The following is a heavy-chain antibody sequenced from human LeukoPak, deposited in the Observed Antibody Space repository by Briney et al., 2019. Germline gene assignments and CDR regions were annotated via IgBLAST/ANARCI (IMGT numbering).Heavy chain of an antibody. CDR1: GDSISSGNY. D-gene: IGHD3-10*01. V-gene: IGHV4-38-2*02. J-gene: IGHJ4*02. CDR2: IFHTGST. CDR3: ARHRDYYGSGSYRV. Sequence: SQTLSLTCTVSGDSISSGNYWGWIRQPPGKGLEWIGSIFHTGSTYFNLSLKSRVTISVDTSKNQFSLKLSSVTAADTAVYYCARHRDYYGSGSYRVWGQGTLVTVSS.